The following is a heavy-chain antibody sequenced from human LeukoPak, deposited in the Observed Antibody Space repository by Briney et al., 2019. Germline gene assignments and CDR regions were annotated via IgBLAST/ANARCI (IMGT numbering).Heavy chain of an antibody. Sequence: GGSLRLSCAASGFTFSSYAMSWVRQAPGKGLEWVSAISGSGGSTYYADSAKGRFTISRDNSKNTLYLQMNSLRAEDTAVYYCAKRGYSYGRALYWGQGTLVTVSS. J-gene: IGHJ4*02. D-gene: IGHD5-18*01. CDR1: GFTFSSYA. V-gene: IGHV3-23*01. CDR3: AKRGYSYGRALY. CDR2: ISGSGGST.